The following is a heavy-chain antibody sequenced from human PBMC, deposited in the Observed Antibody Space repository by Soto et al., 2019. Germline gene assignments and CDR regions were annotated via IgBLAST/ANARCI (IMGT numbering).Heavy chain of an antibody. Sequence: ASVKVSFKASGGTFSNHAISWLRQAPGQGLEWVGGIIPMFPTADYAQRFQGRVTITADDSTTTVYMELSGLRSEDTAMYYCARDDATYCGGDCYRYFYYGMDVWGQGTTVTVSS. CDR1: GGTFSNHA. CDR2: IIPMFPTA. J-gene: IGHJ6*02. V-gene: IGHV1-69*13. CDR3: ARDDATYCGGDCYRYFYYGMDV. D-gene: IGHD2-21*02.